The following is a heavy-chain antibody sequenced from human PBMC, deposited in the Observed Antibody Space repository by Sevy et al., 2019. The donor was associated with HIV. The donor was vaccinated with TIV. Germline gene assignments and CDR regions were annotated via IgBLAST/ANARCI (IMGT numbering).Heavy chain of an antibody. CDR2: ISYDGSNK. D-gene: IGHD6-19*01. CDR3: AKDRSSGRLGGRGYYFDY. CDR1: GFTFSSYG. V-gene: IGHV3-30*18. J-gene: IGHJ4*02. Sequence: GGSLRLSCAASGFTFSSYGMHWVRQAPGKGLEWVAVISYDGSNKYYADSVKGRFTISRDNSKNTLYRQMNSRRAEDTAGYYCAKDRSSGRLGGRGYYFDYWGQGTLVTVSS.